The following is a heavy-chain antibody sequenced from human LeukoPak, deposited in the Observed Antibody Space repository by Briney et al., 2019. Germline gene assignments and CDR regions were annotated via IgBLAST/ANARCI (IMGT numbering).Heavy chain of an antibody. Sequence: SETLSLTCAVYGGSFSGYYWSWIRQPPGKGLEWIGEINHSGSTNYNPSLKSRVTISVDTSKNQFSLKLSSVTAADTAVYYCARGSSTSCYCYWGRGTLVTVSS. D-gene: IGHD2-2*01. CDR1: GGSFSGYY. V-gene: IGHV4-34*01. J-gene: IGHJ4*02. CDR2: INHSGST. CDR3: ARGSSTSCYCY.